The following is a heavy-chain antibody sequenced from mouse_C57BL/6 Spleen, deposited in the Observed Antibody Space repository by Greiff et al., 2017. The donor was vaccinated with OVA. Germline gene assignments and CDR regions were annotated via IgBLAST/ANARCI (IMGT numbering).Heavy chain of an antibody. Sequence: VKLMESGAELARPGASVKLSCKASGYTFTSYGISWVKQRTGQGLEWIGEIYPRSGNTYYNEKFKGKATLTADKSSSPAYMELRSLTSEDSAVYFCARDYDYEFVYWGQGTLVTVSA. CDR1: GYTFTSYG. D-gene: IGHD2-4*01. J-gene: IGHJ3*01. V-gene: IGHV1-81*01. CDR2: IYPRSGNT. CDR3: ARDYDYEFVY.